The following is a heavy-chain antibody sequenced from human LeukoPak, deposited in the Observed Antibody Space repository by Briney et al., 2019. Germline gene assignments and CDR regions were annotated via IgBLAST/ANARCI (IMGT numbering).Heavy chain of an antibody. D-gene: IGHD3-10*01. CDR1: GGSFSGYY. CDR2: INHSRST. J-gene: IGHJ5*02. Sequence: PSETLSLTCAVYGGSFSGYYWSWIRQPPGKGLEWIGEINHSRSTNYNPSLKSRVTISVDTSRNQFSLKLSSVTAADTAVYYCARGSRLVRGVHNWFDPWGQGTLVTVSS. V-gene: IGHV4-34*01. CDR3: ARGSRLVRGVHNWFDP.